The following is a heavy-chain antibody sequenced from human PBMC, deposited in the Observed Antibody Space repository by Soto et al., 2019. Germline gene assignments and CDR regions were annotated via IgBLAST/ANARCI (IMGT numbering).Heavy chain of an antibody. V-gene: IGHV1-18*01. CDR1: GYTFTSYG. D-gene: IGHD4-4*01. CDR3: ASAPRAPSYSNYLAY. J-gene: IGHJ4*02. Sequence: ASVKVSCKASGYTFTSYGISWVRQAPGQGLEWMGWISAYNGNTNYAQKRQGRVTMTTATSTSTAYMELRSLRSDDTAVYYCASAPRAPSYSNYLAYWGQGTLVTVSS. CDR2: ISAYNGNT.